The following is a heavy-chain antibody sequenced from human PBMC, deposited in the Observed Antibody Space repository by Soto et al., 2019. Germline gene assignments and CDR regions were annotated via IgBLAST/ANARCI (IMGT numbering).Heavy chain of an antibody. J-gene: IGHJ5*02. CDR1: GFPFSDYC. D-gene: IGHD3-3*01. Sequence: PGGSLRLSCAASGFPFSDYCMSWIRPAPGKGLEWVSYISSSGSTIYYADSVKGRFTISRDNAKNSLYLQMNSLRAEDTAVYYYARDHEDFWSGYQPYNWFDPWGQGTLVTVSS. CDR2: ISSSGSTI. CDR3: ARDHEDFWSGYQPYNWFDP. V-gene: IGHV3-11*01.